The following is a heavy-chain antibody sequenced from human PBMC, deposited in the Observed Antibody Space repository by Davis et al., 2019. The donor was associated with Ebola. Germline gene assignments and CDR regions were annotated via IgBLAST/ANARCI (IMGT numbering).Heavy chain of an antibody. Sequence: MPSETLSLTCTVSGGSISSYYWSWIRQPPGKGLEWIGYIYYSGSTNYNPSLKSRVTISVDTSKNQFSLKLSSVTAADTAVYYCAVFRWLQIDYWGQGTLVTVSS. CDR1: GGSISSYY. V-gene: IGHV4-59*08. CDR3: AVFRWLQIDY. D-gene: IGHD5-24*01. J-gene: IGHJ4*02. CDR2: IYYSGST.